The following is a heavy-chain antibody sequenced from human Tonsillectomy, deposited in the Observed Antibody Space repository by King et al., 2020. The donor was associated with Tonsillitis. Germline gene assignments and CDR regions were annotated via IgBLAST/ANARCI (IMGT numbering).Heavy chain of an antibody. J-gene: IGHJ4*02. CDR1: GFTFSNYV. Sequence: VQLVESGGGLVQPGGSLRLSCAASGFTFSNYVMSWVRRAPGKGLEWVSLIYSGGDATDYADSVKGRFTISRDNSENTLYLQMNSLRAEDTAVYYCTKLGGGGYYYPDYWDQGTLVTVSS. V-gene: IGHV3-23*03. D-gene: IGHD3-3*01. CDR3: TKLGGGGYYYPDY. CDR2: IYSGGDAT.